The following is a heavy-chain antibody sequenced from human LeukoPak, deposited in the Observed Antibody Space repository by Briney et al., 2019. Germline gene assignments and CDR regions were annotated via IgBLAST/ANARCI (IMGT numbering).Heavy chain of an antibody. Sequence: SVKVSCKASGGSFNAYAISWVRQAPGQGLEWMGGIIPIFGTSNYAQKLQGRVTISTDESTSTAYMEVSSLRSEDTAIYYCARGLDASMETAYDYWGQGTLVTVSS. CDR2: IIPIFGTS. J-gene: IGHJ4*02. CDR1: GGSFNAYA. D-gene: IGHD5-18*01. V-gene: IGHV1-69*05. CDR3: ARGLDASMETAYDY.